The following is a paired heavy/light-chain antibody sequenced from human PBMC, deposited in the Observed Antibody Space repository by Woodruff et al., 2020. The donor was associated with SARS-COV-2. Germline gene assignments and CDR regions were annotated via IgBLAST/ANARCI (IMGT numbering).Heavy chain of an antibody. Sequence: QVTLRESGPALVKPTQTLTLTCTFSGFSLKTSGLCVSWIRQPPGKALEWLALIDWDDDKYYNTSLKTRLTISKDTSKNQVVLTMTNMDPADTATYYCARTQSDRSGCFDSWGPGTLVTVSS. CDR1: GFSLKTSGLC. D-gene: IGHD6-19*01. CDR3: ARTQSDRSGCFDS. CDR2: IDWDDDK. V-gene: IGHV2-70*01. J-gene: IGHJ4*02.
Light chain of an antibody. Sequence: SYVLTQPPSVSVAPGQTATFPCGGNNIGTKSVHWYQQRPGQAPVLVVYDDSARPPGIPERFSGSNSGNTATLTISRVEAGDEADYYCQMWDSSYDPGVFGGGTKLTVL. CDR3: QMWDSSYDPGV. V-gene: IGLV3-21*02. CDR1: NIGTKS. J-gene: IGLJ3*02. CDR2: DDS.